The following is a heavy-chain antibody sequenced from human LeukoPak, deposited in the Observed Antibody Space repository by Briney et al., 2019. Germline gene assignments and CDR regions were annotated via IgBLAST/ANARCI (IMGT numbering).Heavy chain of an antibody. CDR1: GGTFSSYA. CDR2: IIPIFGTA. J-gene: IGHJ4*02. Sequence: ASVKVSCKASGGTFSSYAISWVRQAPGQGLEWMGGIIPIFGTANYAQKFQGRVTMTRDTSTSTVYMELSSLRSEDTAVYYCAREGGHGLRHWGQGTLVTVSS. CDR3: AREGGHGLRH. D-gene: IGHD3-16*01. V-gene: IGHV1-69*05.